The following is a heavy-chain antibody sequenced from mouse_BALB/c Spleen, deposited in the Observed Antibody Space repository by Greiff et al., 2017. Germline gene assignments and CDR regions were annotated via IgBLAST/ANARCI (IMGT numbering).Heavy chain of an antibody. V-gene: IGHV5-6-5*01. CDR3: ARNYRSSFLSSWFAY. CDR2: ISSGGST. CDR1: GFTFSSYA. J-gene: IGHJ3*01. D-gene: IGHD1-1*01. Sequence: EVMLVESGGGLVKPGGSLKLSCAASGFTFSSYAMSWVRQTPEKRLEWVASISSGGSTYYPDSVKGRFTISRDNARNILYLQMSSLRSEDTAMYYCARNYRSSFLSSWFAYWGQGTLVTVSA.